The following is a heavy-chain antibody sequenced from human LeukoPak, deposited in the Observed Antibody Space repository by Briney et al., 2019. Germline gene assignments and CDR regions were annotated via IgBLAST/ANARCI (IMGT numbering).Heavy chain of an antibody. CDR1: GGSISSYY. J-gene: IGHJ4*02. D-gene: IGHD5-18*01. V-gene: IGHV4-59*01. CDR2: IYYSGST. Sequence: PSETLSLTCTVSGGSISSYYWSWIRQPPGKGLEWIGYIYYSGSTNYNPSLKSRVTISVDTSKNQFSLKLSSVTAADTAVYYCARDGGRGYSLGLVVWGQGTLVTVSS. CDR3: ARDGGRGYSLGLVV.